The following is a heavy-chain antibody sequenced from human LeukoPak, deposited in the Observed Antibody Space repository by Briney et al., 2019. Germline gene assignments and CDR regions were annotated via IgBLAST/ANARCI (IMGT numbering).Heavy chain of an antibody. D-gene: IGHD3-10*01. Sequence: GGSLRLSCAASGFTFDVHAMHWVRQAPGKGLEWVAVTSYDGSNKYYADSVKGRFTISRDNSKNTLYLQMNSLRAEDTAVYYCARERITMVRGVIRGPIDCWGQGTLVTVSS. CDR3: ARERITMVRGVIRGPIDC. CDR2: TSYDGSNK. CDR1: GFTFDVHA. J-gene: IGHJ4*02. V-gene: IGHV3-30*04.